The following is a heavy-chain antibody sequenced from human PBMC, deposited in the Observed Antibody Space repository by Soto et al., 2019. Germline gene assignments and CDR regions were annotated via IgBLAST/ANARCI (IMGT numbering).Heavy chain of an antibody. CDR2: IIPILGIA. D-gene: IGHD6-13*01. Sequence: SVKVSCKASGGTFSSYTISWVRQAPGQGLEWMGRIIPILGIANYAQKIQGRVTITADKSTSTAYMELSSLRSEDTAVYYCAIQRGLPSIAAAGYYYYMDVWGKGTTVSVS. V-gene: IGHV1-69*02. CDR3: AIQRGLPSIAAAGYYYYMDV. CDR1: GGTFSSYT. J-gene: IGHJ6*03.